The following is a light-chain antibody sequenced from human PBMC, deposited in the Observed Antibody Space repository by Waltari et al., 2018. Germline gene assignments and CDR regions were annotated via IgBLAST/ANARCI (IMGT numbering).Light chain of an antibody. CDR1: QRVRSY. CDR2: DAS. J-gene: IGKJ1*01. CDR3: QERSDWRST. Sequence: EIVLTQSPATLSLSPGERATLSCRARQRVRSYLAWYQQKPGQAHRLLIYDASRRATGIPARFSASGSGTDFTLTISSLEPEDFAVYYCQERSDWRSTFGQGTKVEI. V-gene: IGKV3-11*01.